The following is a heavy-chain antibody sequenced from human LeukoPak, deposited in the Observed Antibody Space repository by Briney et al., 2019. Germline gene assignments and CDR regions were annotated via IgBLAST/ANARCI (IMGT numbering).Heavy chain of an antibody. CDR1: GFTFSSYW. Sequence: PGGSLRLSCAASGFTFSSYWMSWVRQAPGKGLEWVANIKQDGSEKYYVDSVKGRFTISRDNAKNSLYLQMNSLRVEDTAVYYCARDYYDSSGYPYDYWGQGTLVTVSS. CDR2: IKQDGSEK. V-gene: IGHV3-7*01. CDR3: ARDYYDSSGYPYDY. D-gene: IGHD3-22*01. J-gene: IGHJ4*02.